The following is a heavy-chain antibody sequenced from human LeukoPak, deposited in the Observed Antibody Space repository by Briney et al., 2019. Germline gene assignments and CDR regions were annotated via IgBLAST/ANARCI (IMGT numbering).Heavy chain of an antibody. Sequence: SQTLSLTCTVSGGSISSGDYYWSWIRQPPGKGLEWIGYIYYSGSTYYNPSLKSRVTMSVDTSKNQFSLSLSSVTPADTAVYYCARDIRIIGATRYFDYWGQGTLVTVSS. D-gene: IGHD1-26*01. CDR2: IYYSGST. CDR3: ARDIRIIGATRYFDY. J-gene: IGHJ4*02. V-gene: IGHV4-30-4*08. CDR1: GGSISSGDYY.